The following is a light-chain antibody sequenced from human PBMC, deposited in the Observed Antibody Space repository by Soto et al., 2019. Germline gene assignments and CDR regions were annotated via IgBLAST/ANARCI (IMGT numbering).Light chain of an antibody. CDR2: DAS. CDR3: QQRSNWPLLT. CDR1: QSVSSY. V-gene: IGKV3-11*01. J-gene: IGKJ4*01. Sequence: EIVLTQSPATLSLPPGERATLSCRASQSVSSYLAGYQQKPGQAPRLLIYDASNRATGIPARFSGSGSGTDFTLTISSLEPEDFAVYYCQQRSNWPLLTFGGGTKVDIK.